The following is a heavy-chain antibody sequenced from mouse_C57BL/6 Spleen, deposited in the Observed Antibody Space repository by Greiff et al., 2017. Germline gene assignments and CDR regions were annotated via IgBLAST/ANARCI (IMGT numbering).Heavy chain of an antibody. CDR3: ASGNYGSSYWYFDV. J-gene: IGHJ1*03. Sequence: VKLQQPGAELVKPGASVKLSCKASGYTFTSYWMQWVKQRPGQGLEWIGEIDPSDSYTNYNQKFKGKATLTVDTSSSPAYMQLSSLTSEDSAVYYCASGNYGSSYWYFDVWGTGTTVTVSS. D-gene: IGHD1-1*01. V-gene: IGHV1-50*01. CDR2: IDPSDSYT. CDR1: GYTFTSYW.